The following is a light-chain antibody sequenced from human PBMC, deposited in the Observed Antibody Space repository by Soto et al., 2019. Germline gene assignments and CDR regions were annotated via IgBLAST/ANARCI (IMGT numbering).Light chain of an antibody. CDR3: QQYDNLPLT. V-gene: IGKV1-33*01. Sequence: DIQMTQSPSSLSAPVGDRITITCQASQDINNYLNWYQQKPGKAPKYLIYDASNLETGVPSRFSGSGSGTDFTFTISSLQPEDIATYYCQQYDNLPLTFGGGTKVDIK. CDR1: QDINNY. J-gene: IGKJ4*01. CDR2: DAS.